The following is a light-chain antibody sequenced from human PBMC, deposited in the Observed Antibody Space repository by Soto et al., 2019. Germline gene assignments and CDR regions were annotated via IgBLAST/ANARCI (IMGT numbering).Light chain of an antibody. CDR1: SSNIGSNT. CDR3: AAWDDSMNASYV. J-gene: IGLJ1*01. CDR2: SNN. Sequence: QSVLTQPPSASGTPLQRVTISCSGSSSNIGSNTVNWYQQLPGTAPKLLIYSNNQRPSGVPDRFSGSKSGTSASLAISGLQSEDEADYYCAAWDDSMNASYVFGTGTKVTVL. V-gene: IGLV1-44*01.